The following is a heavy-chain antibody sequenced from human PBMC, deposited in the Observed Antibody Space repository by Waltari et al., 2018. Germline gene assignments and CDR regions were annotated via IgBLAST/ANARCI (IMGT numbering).Heavy chain of an antibody. Sequence: QVQLVQSGAEVKKPGASVKVSCKVSGYTLTELSMHWVRQAPGKGLEWMGGFDPEDGETIYAQKLQGRVTMTTDTSTSTAYMELRSLRSDDTAVYYCAARVRWGQGTLVTVSS. J-gene: IGHJ4*02. CDR1: GYTLTELS. CDR2: FDPEDGET. CDR3: AARVR. V-gene: IGHV1-24*01. D-gene: IGHD1-1*01.